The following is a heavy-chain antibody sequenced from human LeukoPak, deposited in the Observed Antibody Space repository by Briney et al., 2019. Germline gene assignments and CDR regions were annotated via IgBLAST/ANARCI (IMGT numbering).Heavy chain of an antibody. V-gene: IGHV1-46*01. J-gene: IGHJ5*02. Sequence: ASVKVSCKASGYTFTGYYMHWVRQAPGQGLEWMGIINPSGGSTSYAQKFQGRVTMTRDMSTSTDYMELSSLRSEDTAVYYCARDNSVENTAWWFDPWGQGTLVTVSS. D-gene: IGHD4-23*01. CDR1: GYTFTGYY. CDR3: ARDNSVENTAWWFDP. CDR2: INPSGGST.